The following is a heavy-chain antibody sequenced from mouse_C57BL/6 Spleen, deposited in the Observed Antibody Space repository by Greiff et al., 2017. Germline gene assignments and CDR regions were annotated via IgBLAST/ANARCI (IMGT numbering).Heavy chain of an antibody. CDR3: ARGSTMVTPYAMDY. Sequence: QVQLQQPGAELVMPGASVKLSCKASGYTFTSYWMHWVKQRPGQGLEWIGEIDPSDSYTNYNQKFKGKSTLTVDKSSSPAYMQLSSLTSEDSAVYYCARGSTMVTPYAMDYWGQGTSVTVSS. CDR2: IDPSDSYT. V-gene: IGHV1-69*01. CDR1: GYTFTSYW. D-gene: IGHD2-2*01. J-gene: IGHJ4*01.